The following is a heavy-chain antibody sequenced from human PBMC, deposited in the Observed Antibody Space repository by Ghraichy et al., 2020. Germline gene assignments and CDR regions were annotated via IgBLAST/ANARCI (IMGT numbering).Heavy chain of an antibody. CDR3: AKAYNSGWYSLAPHALNI. D-gene: IGHD6-19*01. CDR2: ISGGATTT. Sequence: GGSLRLSCAASGFSFSNYAMDWVRLAPGKGLEWVSAISGGATTTHYADSVKGRFTISRDNPKNTLYLQMNSLRAEDTAKYYCAKAYNSGWYSLAPHALNIWGQGTMVTVSS. V-gene: IGHV3-23*01. CDR1: GFSFSNYA. J-gene: IGHJ3*02.